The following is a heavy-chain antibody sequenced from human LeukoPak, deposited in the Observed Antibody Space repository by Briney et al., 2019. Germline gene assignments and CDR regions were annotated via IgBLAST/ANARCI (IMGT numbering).Heavy chain of an antibody. CDR2: ISSSSSYT. J-gene: IGHJ4*02. D-gene: IGHD3-22*01. CDR3: AKGRKLDYYDSSGLDY. V-gene: IGHV3-11*03. CDR1: GFTFSDYY. Sequence: GGSLRLSCAASGFTFSDYYMSWIRQAPGKGLEWVSYISSSSSYTNYADSVKGRFTISRDNSKNTLYLQMNSLRAEDTAVYYCAKGRKLDYYDSSGLDYWGQGTLVTVSS.